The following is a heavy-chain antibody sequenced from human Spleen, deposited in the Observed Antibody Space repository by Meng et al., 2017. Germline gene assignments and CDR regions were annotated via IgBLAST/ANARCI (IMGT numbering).Heavy chain of an antibody. J-gene: IGHJ6*02. CDR2: IIPIFGTA. Sequence: SVKVSCKASGYTFTSYAISRVRQAPGQGREWMGGIIPIFGTANYAQKFQGRVTITADKSTSTAYMELSSVRSEDTAVYYCARAQSTSLNGMDVWGQGTTVTVSS. CDR3: ARAQSTSLNGMDV. V-gene: IGHV1-69*06. CDR1: GYTFTSYA. D-gene: IGHD3-3*01.